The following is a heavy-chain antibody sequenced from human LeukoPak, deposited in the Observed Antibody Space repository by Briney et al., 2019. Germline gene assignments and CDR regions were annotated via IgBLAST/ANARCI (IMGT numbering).Heavy chain of an antibody. Sequence: SETLSLTCTVSGGSISSGDYYWSWIRQPPGKGLEWIGYIYYSGSTYYNPSLKSRVTISVDTSKNQFSLKLSSVTAADTAVYYCAREVNRVYYYDSSGYVDWGQGTLVTVSS. CDR1: GGSISSGDYY. CDR2: IYYSGST. V-gene: IGHV4-30-4*01. D-gene: IGHD3-22*01. CDR3: AREVNRVYYYDSSGYVD. J-gene: IGHJ4*02.